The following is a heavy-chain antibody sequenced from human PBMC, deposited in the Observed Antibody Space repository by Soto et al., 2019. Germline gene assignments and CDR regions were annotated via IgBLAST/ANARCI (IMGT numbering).Heavy chain of an antibody. CDR1: GDSISTFY. CDR3: ARYRTARNYADVSSYYFYFFDH. V-gene: IGHV4-59*01. CDR2: VYYTGST. D-gene: IGHD3-22*01. J-gene: IGHJ4*02. Sequence: PSETLSLTCTVSGDSISTFYWGWMRQSPGKELEWIGYVYYTGSTNYNPSLKSRVSISVDRSKNQFSLKLTSANAADTAVYYCARYRTARNYADVSSYYFYFFDHWGQGTQVTVSS.